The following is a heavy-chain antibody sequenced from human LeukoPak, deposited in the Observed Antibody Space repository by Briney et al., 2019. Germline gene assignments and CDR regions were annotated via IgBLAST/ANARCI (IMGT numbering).Heavy chain of an antibody. CDR2: ISSSSSTI. V-gene: IGHV3-48*01. CDR3: ARDAPEDIVVVPAAIPDDAFDI. CDR1: GFTFSSYC. J-gene: IGHJ3*02. D-gene: IGHD2-2*02. Sequence: GGSLRLSCAASGFTFSSYCMNWVRQAPGKGLEWVSYISSSSSTIYYADSVKGRFTISRDNAKNSLYLQMSSLRAEDTAVYYCARDAPEDIVVVPAAIPDDAFDIWGQGTMVTVSS.